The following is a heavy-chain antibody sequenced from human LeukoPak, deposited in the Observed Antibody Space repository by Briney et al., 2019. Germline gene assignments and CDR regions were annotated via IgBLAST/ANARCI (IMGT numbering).Heavy chain of an antibody. V-gene: IGHV3-30*03. Sequence: GGSLRLSCAASGFTFSRYGMHWVRQAPGKGLEWVAVISYDGSNKYYADSVKGRFTISRDNSKNTLYLQMNSLRAEDTAVYYCARDLGSGTKYFDSWGQGTLVTVSS. CDR1: GFTFSRYG. J-gene: IGHJ4*02. CDR2: ISYDGSNK. D-gene: IGHD1-1*01. CDR3: ARDLGSGTKYFDS.